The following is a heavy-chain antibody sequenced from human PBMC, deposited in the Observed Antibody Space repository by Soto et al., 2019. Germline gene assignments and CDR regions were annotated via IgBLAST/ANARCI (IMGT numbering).Heavy chain of an antibody. Sequence: ESGGGVVQPGRSLRLSCAASGFTFSSYAVHWVRQAPGKGLEWVAVISYDGSDKFYADSVKGRFTISRDNSKNTLYLQMNSLRTEDTAVYYCRVEYYYDSSGYSAGFDYWGQGTLVTVSS. CDR3: RVEYYYDSSGYSAGFDY. CDR2: ISYDGSDK. D-gene: IGHD3-22*01. V-gene: IGHV3-30-3*01. J-gene: IGHJ4*02. CDR1: GFTFSSYA.